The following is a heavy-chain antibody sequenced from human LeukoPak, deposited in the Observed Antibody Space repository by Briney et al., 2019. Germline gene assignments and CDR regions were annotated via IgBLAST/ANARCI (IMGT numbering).Heavy chain of an antibody. CDR1: GFTFSTYA. CDR3: ARETYYYDSSDYYSWFDP. D-gene: IGHD3-22*01. Sequence: GGSLRLSCAASGFTFSTYAMSWVRQAPGRGLEWVSSISGSAGSTFYADSEKGRFTISRDNSKNTLYLQVSSLRLEDTAVYYCARETYYYDSSDYYSWFDPWGQGTLVTVSS. V-gene: IGHV3-23*01. J-gene: IGHJ5*02. CDR2: ISGSAGST.